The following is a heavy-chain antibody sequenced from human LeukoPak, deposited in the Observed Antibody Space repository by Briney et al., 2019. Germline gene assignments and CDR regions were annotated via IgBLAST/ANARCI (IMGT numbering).Heavy chain of an antibody. D-gene: IGHD5-12*01. J-gene: IGHJ4*02. CDR2: ISGSGGST. Sequence: GGSLRLSCAASGFTFSSYAMSWVRQAPGKGLEWVSAISGSGGSTYYADSVKGRFTISRDNFKNTLYLQMNSLRAEDTAVYYCAKGYSGYDYYFDYWGQGTLVTVSS. CDR3: AKGYSGYDYYFDY. CDR1: GFTFSSYA. V-gene: IGHV3-23*01.